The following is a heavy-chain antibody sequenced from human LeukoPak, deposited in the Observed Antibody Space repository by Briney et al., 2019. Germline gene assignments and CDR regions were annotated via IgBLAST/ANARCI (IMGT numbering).Heavy chain of an antibody. Sequence: GGSLRLSCAASGFTFSSYSMNWVRQAPGKGLEWVSSISSSSSYIYYADSVKGRFTISRDNAKNSLYLQMNSLRAEDTAVYYCARVRRWYYYDSSRRGAFDIWGQGTMVTVSS. CDR3: ARVRRWYYYDSSRRGAFDI. V-gene: IGHV3-21*01. J-gene: IGHJ3*02. CDR2: ISSSSSYI. CDR1: GFTFSSYS. D-gene: IGHD3-22*01.